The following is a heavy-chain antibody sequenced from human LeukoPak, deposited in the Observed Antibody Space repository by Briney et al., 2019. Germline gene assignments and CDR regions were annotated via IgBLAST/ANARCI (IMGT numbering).Heavy chain of an antibody. CDR1: GGSFSGYY. V-gene: IGHV4-34*01. CDR2: IHYTGST. D-gene: IGHD6-6*01. J-gene: IGHJ6*03. CDR3: ARIAARGYYYYYMDV. Sequence: SETLSLTCAVYGGSFSGYYWSWIRQPPGKGLEWIGSIHYTGSTYYNPSLKSRVTILVDTSKNHLSLKLSSVTAADTAVYYCARIAARGYYYYYMDVWGKGTTVTVSS.